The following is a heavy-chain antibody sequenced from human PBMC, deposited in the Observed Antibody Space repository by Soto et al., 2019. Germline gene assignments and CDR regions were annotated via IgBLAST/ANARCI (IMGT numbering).Heavy chain of an antibody. CDR2: INSDGSNT. D-gene: IGHD4-17*01. J-gene: IGHJ6*02. Sequence: EVQLVESGGGLVQPGGSLRLSCAASGFTFSSYWMHWVRQAPGKGLVWVSRINSDGSNTSYADSVKGRFTISRDNAKNTLYLQMNSLRAEDTAVYYCARASYGDYGMDVWGQGTTVTVSS. CDR3: ARASYGDYGMDV. V-gene: IGHV3-74*01. CDR1: GFTFSSYW.